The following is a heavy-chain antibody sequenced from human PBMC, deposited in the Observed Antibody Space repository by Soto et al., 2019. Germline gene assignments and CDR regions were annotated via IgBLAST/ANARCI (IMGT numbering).Heavy chain of an antibody. V-gene: IGHV3-23*01. D-gene: IGHD1-7*01. Sequence: GGSLRLCYAVSGITLISYAMSWVRQAPGKGLEWVSTVSGSGTNTNYADSVKGRFTISRDNAKNSLYLQMNSLRAEDTAVYYCARVILELRAFDYWGQGTLVTVSS. CDR1: GITLISYA. CDR3: ARVILELRAFDY. CDR2: VSGSGTNT. J-gene: IGHJ4*02.